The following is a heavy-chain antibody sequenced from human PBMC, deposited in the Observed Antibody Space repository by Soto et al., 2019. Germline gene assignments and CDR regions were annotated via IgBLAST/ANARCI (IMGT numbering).Heavy chain of an antibody. CDR2: ISAYNGNN. J-gene: IGHJ6*01. CDR3: ARERCSGCSGYEEHARVYYYYAMDV. D-gene: IGHD2-15*01. Sequence: PAKVSCKESGVGLRYYFMHWVRQATGKGLEWMGWISAYNGNNNYAQKLQGRVKLTTEQSKSTAYMKLSSLRSYDTAVYYCARERCSGCSGYEEHARVYYYYAMDVWGQGITVTV. V-gene: IGHV1-18*04. CDR1: GVGLRYYF.